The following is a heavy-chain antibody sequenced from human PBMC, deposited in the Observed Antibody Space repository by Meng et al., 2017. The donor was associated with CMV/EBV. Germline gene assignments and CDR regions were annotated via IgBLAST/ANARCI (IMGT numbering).Heavy chain of an antibody. J-gene: IGHJ5*02. Sequence: FTSYYRRWVRQAPGQGLKWMGIINPSGGSTSYAQKFQGRVTMTRDTSTSTVYMELSSLRSEDTAVYYCARGGGTIFGVVTNNWFDPWGQGTLVTVSS. CDR2: INPSGGST. V-gene: IGHV1-46*01. D-gene: IGHD3-3*01. CDR1: FTSYY. CDR3: ARGGGTIFGVVTNNWFDP.